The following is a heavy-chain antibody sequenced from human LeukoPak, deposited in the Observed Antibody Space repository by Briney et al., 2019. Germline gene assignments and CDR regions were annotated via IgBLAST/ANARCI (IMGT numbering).Heavy chain of an antibody. CDR1: GFSFSHYA. J-gene: IGHJ4*02. CDR2: ISYNGGNK. D-gene: IGHD5-18*01. V-gene: IGHV3-30*04. CDR3: ARHLWLSGNDY. Sequence: GGSLRLSCAASGFSFSHYAIHWVRQAPGKGLEWVSLISYNGGNKYYADSVKGRFTIDRDNSKNTVYLQMNNLRAEDAAVYYCARHLWLSGNDYWGQGTLVTVSS.